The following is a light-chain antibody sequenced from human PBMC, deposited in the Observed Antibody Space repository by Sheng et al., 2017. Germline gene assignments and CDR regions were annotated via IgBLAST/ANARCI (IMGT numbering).Light chain of an antibody. CDR2: DNT. CDR3: VTWESNLHVGVV. Sequence: QSVLTQPPSLSAAPGQKVTISCSGSSSNIGINYVAWYQQLPGTAPKLLIYDNTKRPSGIPDRFSGSKSGTSATLDITGLQAGDEADYYCVTWESNLHVGVVFGGGTKLTVL. J-gene: IGLJ2*01. CDR1: SSNIGINY. V-gene: IGLV1-51*01.